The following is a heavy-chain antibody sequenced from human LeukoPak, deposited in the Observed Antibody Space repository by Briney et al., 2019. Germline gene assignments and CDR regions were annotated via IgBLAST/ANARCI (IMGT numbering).Heavy chain of an antibody. J-gene: IGHJ5*02. CDR2: INPNSGNT. CDR1: GYTFTGYY. Sequence: ASVKVSCKASGYTFTGYYMHWVRQAPGQGLEWMGRINPNSGNTGYAQKFQGRVTMTRNTSISTAYMELSSLRSEDTAVYYCARGYSSSWYEGGWFDPWGQGTLVTVSS. V-gene: IGHV1-8*02. D-gene: IGHD6-13*01. CDR3: ARGYSSSWYEGGWFDP.